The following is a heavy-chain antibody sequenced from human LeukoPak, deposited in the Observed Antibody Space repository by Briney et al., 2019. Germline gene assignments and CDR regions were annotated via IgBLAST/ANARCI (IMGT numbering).Heavy chain of an antibody. CDR3: ARDPGSCSGGSCSFYWYFDL. J-gene: IGHJ2*01. Sequence: SETLSLTCSVSGVSISSSYWSWIRQPPGKGLEWIGYISYRGTTKYNPSLKSRVTISVDTSKNQVSLNLSSGTAADTAVYYCARDPGSCSGGSCSFYWYFDLWGRGTLVTVSS. D-gene: IGHD2-15*01. CDR2: ISYRGTT. CDR1: GVSISSSY. V-gene: IGHV4-59*01.